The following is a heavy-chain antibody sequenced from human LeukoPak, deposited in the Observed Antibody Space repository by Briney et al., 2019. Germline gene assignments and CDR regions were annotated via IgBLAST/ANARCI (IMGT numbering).Heavy chain of an antibody. Sequence: GGSLRLSCAASGFTFSSYAMSWVRQAPGKGLEWVSAISGSGGSTYYADSVKGRFTISRDNSKNTLYLQMNSLRAEDTAVYYCAKAKIFYCSSTSCYLDYWGQGTLVTVSS. CDR3: AKAKIFYCSSTSCYLDY. J-gene: IGHJ4*02. V-gene: IGHV3-23*01. D-gene: IGHD2-2*01. CDR1: GFTFSSYA. CDR2: ISGSGGST.